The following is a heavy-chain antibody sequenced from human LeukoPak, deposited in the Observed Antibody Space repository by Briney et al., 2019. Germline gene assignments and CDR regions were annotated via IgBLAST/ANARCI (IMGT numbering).Heavy chain of an antibody. V-gene: IGHV4-61*08. D-gene: IGHD5-12*01. J-gene: IGHJ4*02. Sequence: PSETLSLTCTVSGGSISSGGYYWSWIRQPPGKGLQWIGYIYYSGITRYNPSLKSRVTMSVDTSKNQFSLKLSSVTAADTAVYYCASGGYSGYAFDYWGQGILVTVSS. CDR1: GGSISSGGYY. CDR2: IYYSGIT. CDR3: ASGGYSGYAFDY.